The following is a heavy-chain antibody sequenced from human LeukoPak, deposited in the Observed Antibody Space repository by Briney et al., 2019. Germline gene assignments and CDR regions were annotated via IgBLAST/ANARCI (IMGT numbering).Heavy chain of an antibody. J-gene: IGHJ4*02. V-gene: IGHV1-46*01. CDR1: GYTFTNYY. D-gene: IGHD3-22*01. CDR2: INPSGGST. Sequence: AAVKVSCKASGYTFTNYYIHWVRQAPGQGLEWMGRINPSGGSTSFARKFQGRVAITRDTSTSTVSMELSSLRSEDTAVYFCARDDGGDSSGYDSLFDYWGQGTPVTVSS. CDR3: ARDDGGDSSGYDSLFDY.